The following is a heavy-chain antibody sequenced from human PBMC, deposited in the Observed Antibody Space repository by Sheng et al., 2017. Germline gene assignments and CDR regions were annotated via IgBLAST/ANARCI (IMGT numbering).Heavy chain of an antibody. J-gene: IGHJ4*02. CDR3: ARDATYYYDSSGYYSPAFDY. CDR1: GGTFSSYA. Sequence: QVQLVQSGAEVKKPGSSVKVSCKASGGTFSSYAISWVRQAPGQGLEWMGGIIPIFGTANYAQKFQGRVTITADESTSTAYMELSSLRSEDTAVYYCARDATYYYDSSGYYSPAFDYWGQGTLVTVSS. CDR2: IIPIFGTA. D-gene: IGHD3-22*01. V-gene: IGHV1-69*01.